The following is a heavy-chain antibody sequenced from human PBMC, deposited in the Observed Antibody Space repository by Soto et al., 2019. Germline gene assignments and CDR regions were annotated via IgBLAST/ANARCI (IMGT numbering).Heavy chain of an antibody. D-gene: IGHD2-2*02. V-gene: IGHV5-51*01. CDR2: IYLGDSNT. J-gene: IGHJ4*02. CDR3: ARQSYCSSTSCYTVDS. CDR1: GYSLASYW. Sequence: GESLKISCKGSGYSLASYWIGWMRQTPGKGLEWMGMIYLGDSNTRYSPSFEGQVTISADKSITTAYLQWSSLKASDTAMYYCARQSYCSSTSCYTVDSWGQGTLVTVSS.